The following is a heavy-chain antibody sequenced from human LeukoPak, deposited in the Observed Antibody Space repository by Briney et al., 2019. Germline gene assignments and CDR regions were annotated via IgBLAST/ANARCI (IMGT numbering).Heavy chain of an antibody. CDR1: GGSISSYY. J-gene: IGHJ4*02. CDR3: ASHVTTVTYFDY. CDR2: IYYSGST. D-gene: IGHD4-11*01. V-gene: IGHV4-59*08. Sequence: PSETLSLTCTVSGGSISSYYWSWIRQPPGKGLEWIGYIYYSGSTNYNPSLKSRVTISVDTSKNQFSLKLSSVTAADTAVYYCASHVTTVTYFDYWGQGTLVTVSS.